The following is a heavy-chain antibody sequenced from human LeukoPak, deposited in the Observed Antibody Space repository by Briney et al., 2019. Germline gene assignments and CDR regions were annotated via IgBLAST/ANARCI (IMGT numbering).Heavy chain of an antibody. J-gene: IGHJ5*02. D-gene: IGHD1-26*01. CDR3: ASMSGSYFVPYNWFDP. CDR2: INHSGST. V-gene: IGHV4-34*01. CDR1: GESFSGYY. Sequence: SETLSLTCAVYGESFSGYYWSWIRQPPGKGLEWIGEINHSGSTNYNPSLKSRVTISVDTSKNQFSLKLSSVTAADTAVYYCASMSGSYFVPYNWFDPWGQGTLVTVSS.